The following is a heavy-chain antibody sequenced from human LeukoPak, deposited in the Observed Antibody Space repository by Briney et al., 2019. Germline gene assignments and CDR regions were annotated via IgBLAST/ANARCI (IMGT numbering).Heavy chain of an antibody. D-gene: IGHD2-8*02. J-gene: IGHJ6*03. CDR3: AKDRNTGNEYYYMDV. CDR2: IGGSGGDT. CDR1: GFTFSNYA. V-gene: IGHV3-23*01. Sequence: GGSLRLFCAASGFTFSNYAMNWVRQAPGKGLEWVSVIGGSGGDTYYAGSVKGRFTISRDNSKNTLNLRMNSLRAEDTAVYYCAKDRNTGNEYYYMDVWGKGTTVTVSS.